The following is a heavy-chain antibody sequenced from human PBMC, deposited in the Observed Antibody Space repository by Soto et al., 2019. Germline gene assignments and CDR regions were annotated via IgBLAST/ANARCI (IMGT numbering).Heavy chain of an antibody. CDR2: ISPDGGIE. CDR3: TREVVTTKSYFDK. D-gene: IGHD1-1*01. J-gene: IGHJ4*02. V-gene: IGHV3-30-3*01. Sequence: QAQVMESGGGVVQPAGSMRLSHVSSGFTFNRHSMHWFRQAPCKRLEWVAVISPDGGIEVYGDSGMGRFTISRDNSKNTLYLQMTSLRSDDTAVYYCTREVVTTKSYFDKGGPGFLVTVSS. CDR1: GFTFNRHS.